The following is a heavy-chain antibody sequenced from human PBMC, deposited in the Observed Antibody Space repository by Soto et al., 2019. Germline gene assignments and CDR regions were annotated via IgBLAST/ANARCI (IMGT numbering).Heavy chain of an antibody. CDR2: IDWDDDK. J-gene: IGHJ4*02. V-gene: IGHV2-70*11. CDR3: ARTRDLGYCSGGSCYFDY. D-gene: IGHD2-15*01. CDR1: GFSLSTSGMC. Sequence: SGPTLVNPTQTLTLTCTFSGFSLSTSGMCVSWIRQPPGKALEWLARIDWDDDKYYSTSLKTRLTISKDTSKNQVVLTMTNMDPVDTATYYCARTRDLGYCSGGSCYFDYWGQGTLVTVSS.